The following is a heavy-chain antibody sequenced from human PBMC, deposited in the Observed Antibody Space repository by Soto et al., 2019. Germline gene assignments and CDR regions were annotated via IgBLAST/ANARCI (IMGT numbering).Heavy chain of an antibody. D-gene: IGHD3-3*01. CDR3: ARYDFWSGYLDYYYGMDV. J-gene: IGHJ6*02. V-gene: IGHV1-18*01. CDR2: MSAYNGNT. CDR1: GYTFTSYG. Sequence: QVQLVQSGAEVKKPGASVKVSCKASGYTFTSYGISWVRQAPGQGLEWMGWMSAYNGNTNYAQKLQGRVTMTTDTSTITAYMELRSLRSDDTAVYYCARYDFWSGYLDYYYGMDVWGQGTTVTVSS.